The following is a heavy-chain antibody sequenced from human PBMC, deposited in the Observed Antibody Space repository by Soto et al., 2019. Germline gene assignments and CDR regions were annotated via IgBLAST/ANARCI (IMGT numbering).Heavy chain of an antibody. V-gene: IGHV3-15*01. J-gene: IGHJ6*02. Sequence: PGGSLRLSCAASGFTFSNAWMSWVRQAPGKGLEWVGRIKSKTDGGTTDYAAPVKGRFTISRDDSKNTLYLQMNSLKTEDTAVYYCTTDPGLRKSYYYYYGMDVWGQGTTVTVYS. D-gene: IGHD3-16*01. CDR3: TTDPGLRKSYYYYYGMDV. CDR2: IKSKTDGGTT. CDR1: GFTFSNAW.